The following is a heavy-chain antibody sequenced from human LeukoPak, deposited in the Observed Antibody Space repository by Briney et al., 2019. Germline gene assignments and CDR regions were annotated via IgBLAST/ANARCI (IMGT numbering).Heavy chain of an antibody. CDR2: ISSSGSTI. Sequence: PGGSLRLSCAASGFTFSDYYMSWIRQAPGKGLEWVSYISSSGSTIYYADSVKGRFTISRDNAKNSLYLQMNSLRAEDTAVYYCARDLYCGGDCYTPPGCDIWGQGTMVTVSS. D-gene: IGHD2-21*02. V-gene: IGHV3-11*01. CDR3: ARDLYCGGDCYTPPGCDI. CDR1: GFTFSDYY. J-gene: IGHJ3*02.